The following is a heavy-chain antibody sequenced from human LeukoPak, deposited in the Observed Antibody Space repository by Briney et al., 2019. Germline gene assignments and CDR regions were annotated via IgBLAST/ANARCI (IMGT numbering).Heavy chain of an antibody. J-gene: IGHJ4*02. V-gene: IGHV3-72*01. CDR3: TRAYSGSYYGIAY. CDR2: TRNKANSYST. Sequence: GGSLRLSCAASGFTLSDHYMDWVRQAPGKGLEWVGRTRNKANSYSTDYAASVKGRFTISRDDSKTSLYLQMNSLNTEDTAVYYCTRAYSGSYYGIAYWGQGTLVTVSS. D-gene: IGHD1-26*01. CDR1: GFTLSDHY.